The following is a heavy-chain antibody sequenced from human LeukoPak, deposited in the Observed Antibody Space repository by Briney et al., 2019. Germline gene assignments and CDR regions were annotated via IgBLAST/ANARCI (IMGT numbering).Heavy chain of an antibody. J-gene: IGHJ4*02. D-gene: IGHD5-18*01. Sequence: PGRSLRLSCAASGFTFDDYAMHWVRQAPGKGLEWVSGISWNSGSIGYADSVKGRFTISRDNAKNSLCLQMNSLRAEDTALYYCAKDVNTAMDVYFDYWGQGTLVTVSS. CDR1: GFTFDDYA. CDR3: AKDVNTAMDVYFDY. CDR2: ISWNSGSI. V-gene: IGHV3-9*01.